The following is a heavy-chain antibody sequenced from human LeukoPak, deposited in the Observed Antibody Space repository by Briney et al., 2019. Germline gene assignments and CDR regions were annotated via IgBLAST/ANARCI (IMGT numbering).Heavy chain of an antibody. D-gene: IGHD3-22*01. J-gene: IGHJ4*02. V-gene: IGHV3-23*01. CDR3: VKSSDYYDSSRFDY. Sequence: PGGSLRLSCAASGFTFSSYAMSWVRQAPGKGLEWVSAISGSGGSTYYADSVKGRFTISRDNSKNTLYLQMNSLRAEDTAVYYCVKSSDYYDSSRFDYWGQGTLVTVSS. CDR2: ISGSGGST. CDR1: GFTFSSYA.